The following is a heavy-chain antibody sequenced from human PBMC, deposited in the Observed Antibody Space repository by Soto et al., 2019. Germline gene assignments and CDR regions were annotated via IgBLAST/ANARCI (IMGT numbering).Heavy chain of an antibody. CDR3: ARFTHSSGYWYFDY. V-gene: IGHV4-31*03. J-gene: IGHJ4*02. D-gene: IGHD3-22*01. CDR1: GGSISSGGYY. CDR2: IYYSGST. Sequence: QVQLQESGPGLVKPSQTLSLTCSVSGGSISSGGYYWSWIRQHPGKGLEWIGYIYYSGSTYYNPSLKSRVTISVDTSKNQFSLKLSSVTAADTAVYYCARFTHSSGYWYFDYWGQGTLVTVSS.